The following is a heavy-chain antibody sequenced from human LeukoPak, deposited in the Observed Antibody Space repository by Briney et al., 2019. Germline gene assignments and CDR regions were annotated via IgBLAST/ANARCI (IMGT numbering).Heavy chain of an antibody. Sequence: SETLSLTCSVSGFSISSGYYWGWIRQPPGKGLEWIGSIYHVGRTYYNPSLKSRVTISVDTSENQFSLKLSSVTAADTAFYYCARQDSDIVVIPAAIEPWAQGTLVTVSS. J-gene: IGHJ5*02. V-gene: IGHV4-38-2*01. CDR1: GFSISSGYY. D-gene: IGHD2-2*01. CDR3: ARQDSDIVVIPAAIEP. CDR2: IYHVGRT.